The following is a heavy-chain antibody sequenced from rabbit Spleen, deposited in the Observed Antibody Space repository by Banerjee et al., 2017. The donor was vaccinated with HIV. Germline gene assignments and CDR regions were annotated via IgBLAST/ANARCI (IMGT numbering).Heavy chain of an antibody. CDR3: ARDTASSFSSYGMDL. J-gene: IGHJ6*01. V-gene: IGHV1S45*01. Sequence: QEQLEESAGGMVQPGGSLKLSCPASGGSFSISSYMCWVRQAPGKGLEWIACIDAGSSVFTYFATWAKGRFTISKTSSTTVTLQMTRLTAADTATYFCARDTASSFSSYGMDLWGPGTLVTVS. CDR2: IDAGSSVFT. CDR1: GGSFSISSY. D-gene: IGHD8-1*01.